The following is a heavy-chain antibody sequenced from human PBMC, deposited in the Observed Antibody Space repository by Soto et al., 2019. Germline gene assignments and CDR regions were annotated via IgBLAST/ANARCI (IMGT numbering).Heavy chain of an antibody. CDR3: ARSIIYCTNGVCEPINWFGP. CDR2: INAGNGNT. J-gene: IGHJ5*02. D-gene: IGHD2-8*01. V-gene: IGHV1-3*05. CDR1: GYTFTSYA. Sequence: QVQLVQSGAEEKKPGASVKVSCKASGYTFTSYAMHWVRQAPGQRLEWMGWINAGNGNTKYSQKFQGRVTITRDTSASTANMELSSLRSEETAVYYCARSIIYCTNGVCEPINWFGPWGQGTLVTVSS.